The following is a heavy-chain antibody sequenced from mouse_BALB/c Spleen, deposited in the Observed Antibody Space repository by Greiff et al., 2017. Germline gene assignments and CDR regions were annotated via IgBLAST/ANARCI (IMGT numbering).Heavy chain of an antibody. CDR1: GFTFTDYY. J-gene: IGHJ4*01. Sequence: VQLVESGAGLVKPGGSLRLSCATSGFTFTDYYMSWVSQPPGKALEWMGFIRNKANGYTSEYSASGKGRFTISRDNSQSFLYLQMNTLGASDSATDYCARLRGTMISYYSMDYWGQGTSVTVSS. V-gene: IGHV7-3*02. D-gene: IGHD2-4*01. CDR2: IRNKANGYTS. CDR3: ARLRGTMISYYSMDY.